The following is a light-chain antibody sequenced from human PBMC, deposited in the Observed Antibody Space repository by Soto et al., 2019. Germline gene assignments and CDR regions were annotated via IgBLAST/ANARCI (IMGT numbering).Light chain of an antibody. V-gene: IGKV1-13*02. J-gene: IGKJ5*01. CDR3: QQLETYPLT. CDR1: QGISSA. Sequence: AIQVTQSPSSLSASVGDTVTITCRASQGISSAFDWYQQKPGKVPRLLIYDGFNLQSVVPSRFSGSGSGTDFTLTISRLQPEDFATYYCQQLETYPLTFGQGTRLEV. CDR2: DGF.